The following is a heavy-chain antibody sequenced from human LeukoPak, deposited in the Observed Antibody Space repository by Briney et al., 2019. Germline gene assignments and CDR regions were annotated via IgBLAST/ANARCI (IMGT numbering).Heavy chain of an antibody. D-gene: IGHD3-22*01. Sequence: GGSLRLSCAASGFTFSRYWTSWVRQAPGKGLEWVANINQDGSEKYYVGSVKGRFTISRDNAKNSVFLQMNSLRAEDTAVYYCASDRDYYDSTGYLFDYWGQGTLVTVSS. V-gene: IGHV3-7*01. CDR2: INQDGSEK. J-gene: IGHJ4*02. CDR3: ASDRDYYDSTGYLFDY. CDR1: GFTFSRYW.